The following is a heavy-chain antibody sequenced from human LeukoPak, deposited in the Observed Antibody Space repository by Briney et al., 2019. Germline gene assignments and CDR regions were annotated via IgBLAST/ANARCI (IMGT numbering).Heavy chain of an antibody. Sequence: PGGSLRLSCAASGFIFTNFFMSWVRQAPGKGLGWVASIKHDGSEKYYVDSVRGRFTISRDNAKNSLYLQMNSLRAEDTAIYYCTRVGYIDEGIDYWGQGTLVTVSS. CDR1: GFIFTNFF. J-gene: IGHJ4*02. CDR2: IKHDGSEK. CDR3: TRVGYIDEGIDY. D-gene: IGHD5-24*01. V-gene: IGHV3-7*04.